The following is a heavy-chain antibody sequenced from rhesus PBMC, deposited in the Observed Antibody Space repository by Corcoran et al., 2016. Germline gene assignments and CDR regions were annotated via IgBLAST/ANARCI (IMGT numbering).Heavy chain of an antibody. D-gene: IGHD4-29*01. CDR2: NKNGGCRT. V-gene: IGHV3-178*01. CDR1: GFTFSDYY. Sequence: EVQLVESGGGLAKPGGSLRLSCAASGFTFSDYYMEWVCLAPGMGRAWEERNKNGGCRTRNADAVKSKVTIYRENDNKKRYFQMNSLRAEDTAVYYWARDMLGSSYGLDSWGQGVVGTVSS. CDR3: ARDMLGSSYGLDS. J-gene: IGHJ6*01.